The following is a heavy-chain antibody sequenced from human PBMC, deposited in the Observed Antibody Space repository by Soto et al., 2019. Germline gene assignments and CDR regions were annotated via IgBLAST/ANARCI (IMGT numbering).Heavy chain of an antibody. J-gene: IGHJ3*02. V-gene: IGHV1-69*02. D-gene: IGHD2-2*01. CDR3: AIGLGYCSSSSCYRAFDI. CDR2: IIPILGIA. CDR1: GGTFSSYT. Sequence: QVQLVQSGAEVKKPGSSVKVSCKASGGTFSSYTISWVRQAPGQGLEWMGRIIPILGIANYAQKFQGRVTITADKSTSTAYMELSSLRYDDTAVYYCAIGLGYCSSSSCYRAFDIWGQGTMVTVSS.